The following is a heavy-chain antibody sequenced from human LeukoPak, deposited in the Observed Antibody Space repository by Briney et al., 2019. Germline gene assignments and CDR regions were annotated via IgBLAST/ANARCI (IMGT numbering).Heavy chain of an antibody. CDR2: INQDGSEK. CDR3: ARVDWYKFDY. CDR1: GFTFSIYW. V-gene: IGHV3-7*02. D-gene: IGHD3-9*01. J-gene: IGHJ4*02. Sequence: GRSLRLSCAASGFTFSIYWMSWVRQAPGKGLEWVAHINQDGSEKYYVDSVKGRFTISRDNAENSLHLQMNSLRAEDTAVYYCARVDWYKFDYWGQGTLVTVSS.